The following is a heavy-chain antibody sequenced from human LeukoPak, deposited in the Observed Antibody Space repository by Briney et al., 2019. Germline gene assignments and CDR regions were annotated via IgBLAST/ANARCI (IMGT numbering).Heavy chain of an antibody. CDR2: IKQDGSEK. V-gene: IGHV3-7*01. Sequence: RRSLRLSCAAAGFTFSSYWMSWVRQAPGKWLEWVANIKQDGSEKYYVDSVKGRFTISRDNAKNSLYLQMNSLRAEDTAVYYCARDYLYYYDSSGYYYGYWGQGTLVTVSS. CDR1: GFTFSSYW. CDR3: ARDYLYYYDSSGYYYGY. D-gene: IGHD3-22*01. J-gene: IGHJ4*02.